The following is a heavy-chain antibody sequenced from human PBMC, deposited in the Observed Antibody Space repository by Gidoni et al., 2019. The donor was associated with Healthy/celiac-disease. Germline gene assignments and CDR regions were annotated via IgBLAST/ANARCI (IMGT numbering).Heavy chain of an antibody. J-gene: IGHJ4*02. Sequence: EVQLLESGGGLVQPGGSLRLSCAASGFTFSSYAMSWVRQAPGKGLGWFSAISGSGGSTYYADSVKGRFTISRDNSKNTLYLQMNSLRAEDTAVYYCATAIFGVANYNYWGQGTLVTVSS. V-gene: IGHV3-23*01. D-gene: IGHD3-3*01. CDR2: ISGSGGST. CDR3: ATAIFGVANYNY. CDR1: GFTFSSYA.